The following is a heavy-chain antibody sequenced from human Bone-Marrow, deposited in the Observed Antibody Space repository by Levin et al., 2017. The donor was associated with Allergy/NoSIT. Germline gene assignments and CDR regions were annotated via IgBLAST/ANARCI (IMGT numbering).Heavy chain of an antibody. J-gene: IGHJ4*02. Sequence: SETLSLTCTVSGGSISSYYWSWIRQPPGKGLEWIGYIYYSGSTNYNPSLKSRVTISVDTSKNQFSLKLSSVTAADTAVYYCARESGDSYGYPPNYYFDYWGQGTLVTVSS. V-gene: IGHV4-59*01. CDR2: IYYSGST. CDR1: GGSISSYY. CDR3: ARESGDSYGYPPNYYFDY. D-gene: IGHD5-18*01.